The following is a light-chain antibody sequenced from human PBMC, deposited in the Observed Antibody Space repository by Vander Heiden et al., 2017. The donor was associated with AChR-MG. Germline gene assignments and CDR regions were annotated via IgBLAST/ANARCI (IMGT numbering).Light chain of an antibody. CDR3: QQDNSYPIT. CDR1: QSISSW. J-gene: IGKJ5*01. CDR2: KAS. Sequence: DIQMTQSPSTLSASVGDRVTITCRASQSISSWLAWYQQKPGKAPKLLIYKASSLESGVPSRFSGNGSGTEFTLTISSLQPDDFATYYCQQDNSYPITFGQGTRLEIK. V-gene: IGKV1-5*03.